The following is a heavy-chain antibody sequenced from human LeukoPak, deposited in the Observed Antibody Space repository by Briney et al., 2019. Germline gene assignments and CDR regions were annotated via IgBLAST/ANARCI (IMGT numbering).Heavy chain of an antibody. Sequence: PGGSLRLSCAASGFTFSSYAMHWVRQAPGKGLEWVAVISYDGSNKYYADSVKGRFTISRDNSKNTLYLQMNSLRAEDTAVYYCARDRGYSSSSRRGNWFDPWGQGTLVTVSS. CDR1: GFTFSSYA. V-gene: IGHV3-30-3*01. CDR3: ARDRGYSSSSRRGNWFDP. CDR2: ISYDGSNK. D-gene: IGHD6-6*01. J-gene: IGHJ5*02.